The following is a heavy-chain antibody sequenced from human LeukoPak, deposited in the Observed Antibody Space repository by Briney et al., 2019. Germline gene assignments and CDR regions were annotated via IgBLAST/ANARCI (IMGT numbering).Heavy chain of an antibody. V-gene: IGHV3-23*01. CDR3: AKMQGYFDY. Sequence: PGGSLRLSCAASELTFSSYGMSWVRQAPGKGLQWVSAITGDGTTTYYADSVKGRFTISRDNSKNMLYLQMSSMRAEDTAVYYCAKMQGYFDYWGQGTLVPVSS. J-gene: IGHJ4*02. CDR2: ITGDGTTT. CDR1: ELTFSSYG.